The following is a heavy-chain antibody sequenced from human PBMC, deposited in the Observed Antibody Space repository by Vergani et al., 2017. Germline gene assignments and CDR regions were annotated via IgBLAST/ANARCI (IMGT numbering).Heavy chain of an antibody. CDR1: GFTFTSYA. J-gene: IGHJ5*02. CDR2: IYYSGST. CDR3: TRHWAVVAANNWFDP. Sequence: RLLESGGGLVQPGGSLRLSCVGSGFTFTSYAMNWVRQAPGKGLEWIGSIYYSGSTYYNPSLESRVTMSVDTSKSQFSLKLSSVTAADTAVYYCTRHWAVVAANNWFDPWGQGTLVTVSS. D-gene: IGHD2-15*01. V-gene: IGHV4-39*01.